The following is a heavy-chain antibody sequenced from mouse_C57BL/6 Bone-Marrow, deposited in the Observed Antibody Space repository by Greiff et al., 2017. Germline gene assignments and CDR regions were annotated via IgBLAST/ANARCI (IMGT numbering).Heavy chain of an antibody. Sequence: QVQLQQSGAELASPGASVTLSCKASGYTFTDHIMNWVKKRPGQGLEWIGRIYPVSGGTNSNQKFMGKATFSVDRSSSTVYMVLNSLTSEDPAVYYCGIEFYYYSSYEWYYFDDWGQGTTLTVSS. D-gene: IGHD2-5*01. CDR3: GIEFYYYSSYEWYYFDD. J-gene: IGHJ2*01. CDR2: IYPVSGGT. V-gene: IGHV1-11*01. CDR1: GYTFTDHI.